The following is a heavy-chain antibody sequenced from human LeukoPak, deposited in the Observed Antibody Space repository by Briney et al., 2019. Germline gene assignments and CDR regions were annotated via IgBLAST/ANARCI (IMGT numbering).Heavy chain of an antibody. J-gene: IGHJ4*02. V-gene: IGHV1-46*01. Sequence: ASVKVSCKASGFTFTNYGISWVRQAPGQGLEWMGIINPSGGSTSYAQKFQGRVTMTRDTSTSTVYVELSSLRSEDTAVYYCARATFDYWGQGTLVTVSS. CDR2: INPSGGST. CDR3: ARATFDY. CDR1: GFTFTNYG.